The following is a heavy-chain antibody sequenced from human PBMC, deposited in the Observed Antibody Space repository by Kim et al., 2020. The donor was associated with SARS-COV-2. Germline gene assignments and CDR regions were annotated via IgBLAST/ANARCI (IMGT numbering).Heavy chain of an antibody. V-gene: IGHV3-21*01. CDR3: ARDKEDGSGSYFGY. CDR2: ISGSGIYI. CDR1: GFTFSTYN. D-gene: IGHD3-10*01. Sequence: GGSLRLSCAASGFTFSTYNMNWVRQAPGKGLEWVSFISGSGIYIYYADSLKGRFIISRDNAKKSLYLHMNSLSAEDTAVYYCARDKEDGSGSYFGYWGQG. J-gene: IGHJ4*02.